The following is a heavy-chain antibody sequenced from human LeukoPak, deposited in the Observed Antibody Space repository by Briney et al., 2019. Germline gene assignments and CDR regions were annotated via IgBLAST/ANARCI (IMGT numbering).Heavy chain of an antibody. CDR2: TYYRPTRYN. J-gene: IGHJ6*02. D-gene: IGHD3-9*01. CDR3: ARELFDILTGYYTITDGLDV. Sequence: SQTLSPTCAISGDSVSSIRAAWDWIMQSPSRGLEWLGRTYYRPTRYNDYAVSVKSRITINPDTSKNQFSLQLHSVTPEDTAVYYCARELFDILTGYYTITDGLDVWGQGTTVTVSS. CDR1: GDSVSSIRAA. V-gene: IGHV6-1*01.